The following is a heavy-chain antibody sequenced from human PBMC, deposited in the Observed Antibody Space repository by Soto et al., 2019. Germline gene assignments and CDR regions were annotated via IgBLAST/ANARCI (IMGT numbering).Heavy chain of an antibody. J-gene: IGHJ6*02. CDR2: ISYDGSNK. V-gene: IGHV3-30*18. CDR1: GFTFSTYG. Sequence: QVQLVESGGGVVQPGRSLRLSCAASGFTFSTYGMHWVRQAPGKGLEWVAVISYDGSNKYYVDSVKGRFTISRDNSKNTLYLHMTSLRVEDTAVYYCANAVTSFSGYYYYGMDVWGQGTTVTVSS. CDR3: ANAVTSFSGYYYYGMDV. D-gene: IGHD4-4*01.